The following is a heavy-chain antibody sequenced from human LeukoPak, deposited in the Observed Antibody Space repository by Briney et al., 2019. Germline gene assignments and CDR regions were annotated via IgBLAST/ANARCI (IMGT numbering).Heavy chain of an antibody. D-gene: IGHD5-24*01. CDR1: GFTFSSYA. V-gene: IGHV3-23*01. CDR3: AKGRGGYNIIDY. J-gene: IGHJ4*02. CDR2: ISGSGGST. Sequence: PGGSLRLSCAASGFTFSSYAISWVRQAPGKGLEWVSAISGSGGSTYYADPVKGRFTISRDNSKNTLYLQMNSLRAEDTAVYYCAKGRGGYNIIDYWGQGTLVTVFS.